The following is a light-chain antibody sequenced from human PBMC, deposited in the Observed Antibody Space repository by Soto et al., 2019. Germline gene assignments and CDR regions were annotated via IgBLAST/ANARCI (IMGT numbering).Light chain of an antibody. CDR3: QQRSDWPLT. CDR2: GAS. V-gene: IGKV3D-20*02. Sequence: EIVMTQSPATLSMSPGERATLSCRASQSVTSNYLAWYQQKPGQAPRLLVYGASSRATGLPARFSGSGSGTDFTLTISSLEPEDFAVYYCQQRSDWPLTFGGGTKVDIK. CDR1: QSVTSNY. J-gene: IGKJ4*01.